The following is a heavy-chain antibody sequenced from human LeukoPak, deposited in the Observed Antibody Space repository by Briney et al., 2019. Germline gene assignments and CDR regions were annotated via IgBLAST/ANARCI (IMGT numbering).Heavy chain of an antibody. D-gene: IGHD3-22*01. V-gene: IGHV4-4*02. Sequence: SGTLSLTCAVSGGSISSSNWWSWVRQPPGKGLEWIGEIYHSGSTNYNPSLKSRVTISVDKSKNQFSLKLSSVTAADTAVYYCARSDHYYDSSGYFDSPYSDYWGQGTLVTVSS. J-gene: IGHJ4*02. CDR3: ARSDHYYDSSGYFDSPYSDY. CDR2: IYHSGST. CDR1: GGSISSSNW.